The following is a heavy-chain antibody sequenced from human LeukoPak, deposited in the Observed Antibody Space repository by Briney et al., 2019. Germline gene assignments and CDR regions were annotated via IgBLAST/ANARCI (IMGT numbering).Heavy chain of an antibody. CDR2: ISGSGGST. CDR3: ARALSYCSSTSCHSIGY. CDR1: GFTFSSYI. J-gene: IGHJ4*02. V-gene: IGHV3-23*01. D-gene: IGHD2-2*01. Sequence: GGSLRLSCGASGFTFSSYIMTWVRQAPGKGLEWVSTISGSGGSTYYADSVKGRFTISRDNAKNTLYLQMNSLRAEDTAVYYCARALSYCSSTSCHSIGYWGQGTLVTVSS.